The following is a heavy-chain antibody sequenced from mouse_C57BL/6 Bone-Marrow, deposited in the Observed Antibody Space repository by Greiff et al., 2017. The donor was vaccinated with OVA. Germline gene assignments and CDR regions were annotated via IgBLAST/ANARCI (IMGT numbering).Heavy chain of an antibody. J-gene: IGHJ2*01. Sequence: VKLMESGAELARPGASVKLSCKASGYTFTSSGISWVKQRTGQGLEWIGEIYPRSGNTYYNEKFKGKATLTADKSSSTAYMELRSLTSEDSAVYFCARSRFYYGSSFDYWGQGTTLTVSS. CDR1: GYTFTSSG. D-gene: IGHD1-1*01. V-gene: IGHV1-81*01. CDR3: ARSRFYYGSSFDY. CDR2: IYPRSGNT.